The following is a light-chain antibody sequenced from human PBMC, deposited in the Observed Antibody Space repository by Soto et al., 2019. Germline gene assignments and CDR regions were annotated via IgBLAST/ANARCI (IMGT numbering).Light chain of an antibody. Sequence: EIVLTQSPATLSVSPGERVTLSCRASQSVDINLAWYQQKPGQAPRLLIYGASNRATGIPDRFCGSGSGTDFTLTISRLQPEDFAVYYCQQYGSSGTFGQGTKVDI. V-gene: IGKV3-20*01. J-gene: IGKJ1*01. CDR2: GAS. CDR3: QQYGSSGT. CDR1: QSVDIN.